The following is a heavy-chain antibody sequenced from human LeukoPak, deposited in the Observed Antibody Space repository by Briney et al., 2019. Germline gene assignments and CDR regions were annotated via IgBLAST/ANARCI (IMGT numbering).Heavy chain of an antibody. J-gene: IGHJ6*02. CDR3: ARDWGYSSSWYIGYYYYGMDV. V-gene: IGHV1-8*01. CDR2: MNPNSGNT. CDR1: GYTFTSYD. Sequence: ASVKVSCKASGYTFTSYDINWVRQATGQGLEWMGWMNPNSGNTGYAQKFQGRVTMTRNTSISTAYMELSSLRSEDTDVYYCARDWGYSSSWYIGYYYYGMDVWGQGTTVTVSS. D-gene: IGHD6-13*01.